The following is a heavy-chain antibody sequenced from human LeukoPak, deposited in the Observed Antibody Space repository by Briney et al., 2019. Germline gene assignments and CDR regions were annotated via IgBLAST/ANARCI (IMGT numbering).Heavy chain of an antibody. Sequence: PSETLSLTCTVSGGSISSYYWSWIRQPPGKGLEWIGYIYYSGSTNYNPSLKSRVTISVDTSKNQFSLKLSSVTAADTAVYYCAGESPWELLGFDYWGQGTLVTVSP. CDR2: IYYSGST. V-gene: IGHV4-59*01. J-gene: IGHJ4*02. CDR3: AGESPWELLGFDY. D-gene: IGHD1-26*01. CDR1: GGSISSYY.